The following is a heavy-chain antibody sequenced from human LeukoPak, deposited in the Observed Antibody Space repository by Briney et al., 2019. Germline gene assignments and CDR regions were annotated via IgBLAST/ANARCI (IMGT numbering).Heavy chain of an antibody. J-gene: IGHJ4*02. V-gene: IGHV5-51*01. CDR1: GYNFTAFW. CDR2: VYPADSDT. D-gene: IGHD2-2*01. CDR3: VRRGYCTSTACYGVTTD. Sequence: GESLKISCKASGYNFTAFWIGWVRQMSGGGLEWMGIVYPADSDTTYSLSFQGQVSISADKSINTAYLQWSSLKASDTAMYYCVRRGYCTSTACYGVTTDWGQGALVTVSS.